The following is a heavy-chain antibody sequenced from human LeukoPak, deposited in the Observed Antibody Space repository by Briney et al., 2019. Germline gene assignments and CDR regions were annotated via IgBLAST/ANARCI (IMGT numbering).Heavy chain of an antibody. CDR1: GGTFSSYA. Sequence: SVKVSCKASGGTFSSYAISWVRQAPGQGLEWMGRIIPILGIANYAQKFQGRVTITADKSTSTAYMELSSLRSEDTAVYCCAREGTGETTVTTGGVFDYWGQGTLVTVSS. J-gene: IGHJ4*02. D-gene: IGHD4-17*01. CDR3: AREGTGETTVTTGGVFDY. V-gene: IGHV1-69*04. CDR2: IIPILGIA.